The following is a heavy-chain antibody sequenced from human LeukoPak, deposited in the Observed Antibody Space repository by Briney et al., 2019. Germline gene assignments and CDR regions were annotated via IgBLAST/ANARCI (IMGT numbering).Heavy chain of an antibody. CDR2: ISSSSSTI. D-gene: IGHD3-22*01. V-gene: IGHV3-48*04. CDR1: GFTFSSYS. CDR3: ARGGDSSGYYYGTEYFQH. J-gene: IGHJ1*01. Sequence: QPGGSLRLSCAASGFTFSSYSMNWVRQAPGKGLEWVSYISSSSSTIYYADSVKGRFTISRDNAKNSLYLQMNSLRAEDTAVYYCARGGDSSGYYYGTEYFQHWGQGTLVTVSS.